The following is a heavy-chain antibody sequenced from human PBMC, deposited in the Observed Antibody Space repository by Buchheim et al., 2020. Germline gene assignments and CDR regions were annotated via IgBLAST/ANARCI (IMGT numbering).Heavy chain of an antibody. CDR3: ARLYINNWSEAFDL. J-gene: IGHJ3*01. CDR1: GDSISSYS. V-gene: IGHV4-59*01. D-gene: IGHD1-14*01. Sequence: QVQLQESGPRLVKPSETLSLICTVSGDSISSYSWSWIRQFPGKGLEWVGSVSHSGITNYNPSVKSRVSISTDTSKGPFSLSLRSVTAADTAVYFCARLYINNWSEAFDLWGPGT. CDR2: VSHSGIT.